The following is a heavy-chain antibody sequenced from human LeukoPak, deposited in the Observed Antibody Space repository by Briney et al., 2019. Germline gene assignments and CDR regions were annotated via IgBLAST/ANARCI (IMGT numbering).Heavy chain of an antibody. Sequence: PSETLSLTCTVSGYFINSGYHWGWIRQPPGKGLEWIGSFYHSGRTYYNPSLKSRVTISIDTSKNQFSLKLTSVTAADTAVYYCARADYGGAWPWGQGTLVTVSS. J-gene: IGHJ5*02. CDR3: ARADYGGAWP. CDR1: GYFINSGYH. D-gene: IGHD4-23*01. CDR2: FYHSGRT. V-gene: IGHV4-38-2*02.